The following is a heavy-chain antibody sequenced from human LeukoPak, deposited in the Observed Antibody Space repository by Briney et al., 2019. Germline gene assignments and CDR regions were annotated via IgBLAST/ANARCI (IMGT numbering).Heavy chain of an antibody. CDR2: ISGSGGST. CDR1: GFTFSSYA. CDR3: AKNTRVVVPAALDY. V-gene: IGHV3-23*01. J-gene: IGHJ4*02. Sequence: GGSLRLSCAASGFTFSSYAMSWVRQAPGKGLEWVSAISGSGGSTYYVDSVKGRFTISRDNSKNTLYLQMNSLRAEDTAVYYCAKNTRVVVPAALDYWGQGTLVTVSS. D-gene: IGHD2-2*01.